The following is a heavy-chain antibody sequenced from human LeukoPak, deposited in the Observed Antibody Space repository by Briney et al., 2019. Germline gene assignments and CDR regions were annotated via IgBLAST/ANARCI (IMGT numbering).Heavy chain of an antibody. CDR2: IVATYEGT. J-gene: IGHJ5*02. CDR3: ARGKAGGLVDLFDP. CDR1: GFTFSAYD. Sequence: GGSLRLSCAASGFTFSAYDMMWVRQAPGKGLEWVSSIVATYEGTFYADSVQGRFIISRDNSESTVSLQMNSLRAEDTAVYYCARGKAGGLVDLFDPWGQGTLVTVSS. D-gene: IGHD3/OR15-3a*01. V-gene: IGHV3-23*01.